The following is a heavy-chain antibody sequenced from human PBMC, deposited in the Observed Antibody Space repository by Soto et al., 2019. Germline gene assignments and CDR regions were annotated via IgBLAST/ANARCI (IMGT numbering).Heavy chain of an antibody. CDR1: GGSFSGYY. CDR3: ARWYYYDSSGYYYGFDY. J-gene: IGHJ4*02. Sequence: SETLSLTCAVYGGSFSGYYWSWIRQPPGKGLEWIGEINHSGSTNYNPSLKSRVTISVDTSKNQFSLKLSSVTAADTAVYYCARWYYYDSSGYYYGFDYWGQGTLVTVSS. D-gene: IGHD3-22*01. V-gene: IGHV4-34*01. CDR2: INHSGST.